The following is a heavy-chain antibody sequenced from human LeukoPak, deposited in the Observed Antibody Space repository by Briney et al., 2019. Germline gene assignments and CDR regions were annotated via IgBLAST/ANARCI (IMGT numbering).Heavy chain of an antibody. D-gene: IGHD3-22*01. J-gene: IGHJ4*02. CDR1: GGSISSYY. V-gene: IGHV4-59*01. CDR2: IYYSGST. Sequence: SETLSLTCTVSGGSISSYYWSWIRQPPGKGLEWIGYIYYSGSTNYNPSLKSRVTISVDTSKNQFSLKLSSVTAADTAVYYCARVTYYYDSSGYYMAGDFDYWGQGTLVTVSS. CDR3: ARVTYYYDSSGYYMAGDFDY.